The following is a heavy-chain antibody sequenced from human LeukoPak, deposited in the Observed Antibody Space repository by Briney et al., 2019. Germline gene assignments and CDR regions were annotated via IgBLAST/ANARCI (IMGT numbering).Heavy chain of an antibody. D-gene: IGHD6-13*01. CDR1: GGSFSGYY. J-gene: IGHJ4*02. Sequence: SETLSLTCAVYGGSFSGYYWSWIRQPPGKGLEWIGEINHSGSTNYNPSLKSRVAISVDTSKNQFSLKLSSVTAADTAVYYCAREKGSSWYVDYWGQGTLVTVSS. CDR3: AREKGSSWYVDY. CDR2: INHSGST. V-gene: IGHV4-34*01.